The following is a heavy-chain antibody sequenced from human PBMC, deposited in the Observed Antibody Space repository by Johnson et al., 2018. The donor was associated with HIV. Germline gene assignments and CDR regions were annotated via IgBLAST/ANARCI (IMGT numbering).Heavy chain of an antibody. CDR1: GFTFSSYA. CDR3: ARVLSWWSGAFDL. CDR2: IRYDGSNK. J-gene: IGHJ3*01. V-gene: IGHV3-30*02. Sequence: VQLVESGGGVVQPGRSLRLSCAASGFTFSSYAMHWVRQAPGKGLEWVAFIRYDGSNKYYADSVKGRFTISRDDARNTLNLQMNSLRIEDTAVYYCARVLSWWSGAFDLWGQGTMVTVSS. D-gene: IGHD2-21*01.